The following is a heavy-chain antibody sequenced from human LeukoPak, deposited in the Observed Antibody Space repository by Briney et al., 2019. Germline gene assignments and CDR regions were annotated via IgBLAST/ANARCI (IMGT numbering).Heavy chain of an antibody. Sequence: PSETLSLTCAVYGGSFSGYYWSWIRQPPGKGLEWIGDINHSGSTNYNPSLKSRVTISVDTSKNQFSLKLSSVTAADTAVYYCATVYSSSWYGPGWFDPWGQGTLVTVSS. J-gene: IGHJ5*02. CDR3: ATVYSSSWYGPGWFDP. CDR2: INHSGST. CDR1: GGSFSGYY. V-gene: IGHV4-34*01. D-gene: IGHD6-13*01.